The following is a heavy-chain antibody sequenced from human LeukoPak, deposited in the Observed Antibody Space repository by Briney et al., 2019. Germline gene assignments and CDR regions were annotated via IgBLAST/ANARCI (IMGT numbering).Heavy chain of an antibody. CDR1: GFSFRSFE. J-gene: IGHJ4*02. CDR3: ARDLWGGATPSDH. CDR2: ISDSGDTV. V-gene: IGHV3-48*03. D-gene: IGHD3-16*01. Sequence: PGGSLRPSCAASGFSFRSFEMNWVRQAPGKGLEYVAYISDSGDTVYYADSVKGRFTVSRDNAKSSLYLQMSSLRADDTGVYYCARDLWGGATPSDHWGQGTLVTVSS.